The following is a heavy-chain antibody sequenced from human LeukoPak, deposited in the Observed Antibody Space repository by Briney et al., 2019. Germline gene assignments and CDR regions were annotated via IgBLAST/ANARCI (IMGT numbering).Heavy chain of an antibody. Sequence: GGSLRLSCAASGFTVSSNYMSWVRQAPGKGLEWVSVIYSGGSTYYADSVKGRLTISRDNSKNTLYLQMNSLRAEDTAVYYCARADYCSSTSCPPTSYYYMDVWGKGTTVTVSS. V-gene: IGHV3-53*01. D-gene: IGHD2-2*01. CDR2: IYSGGST. CDR3: ARADYCSSTSCPPTSYYYMDV. CDR1: GFTVSSNY. J-gene: IGHJ6*03.